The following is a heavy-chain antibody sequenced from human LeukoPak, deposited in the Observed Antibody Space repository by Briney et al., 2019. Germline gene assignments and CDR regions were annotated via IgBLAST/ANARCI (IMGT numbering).Heavy chain of an antibody. CDR1: GYTFTDYN. V-gene: IGHV1-2*02. CDR3: ARPLGGISGGKCCELDY. Sequence: ASVKASCKASGYTFTDYNMHWVRQAPGQGLEWMGWINPNSGGTNYAQKFQGRVTMTRDTSISTAYMELTRLRSDDTAVYYCARPLGGISGGKCCELDYWGQGTLVTVSS. J-gene: IGHJ4*02. CDR2: INPNSGGT. D-gene: IGHD2-15*01.